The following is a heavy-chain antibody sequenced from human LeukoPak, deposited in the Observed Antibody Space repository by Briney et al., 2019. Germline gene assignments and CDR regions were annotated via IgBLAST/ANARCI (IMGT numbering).Heavy chain of an antibody. V-gene: IGHV4-34*01. CDR1: GGSFSGYY. Sequence: PSETLSLTCAVYGGSFSGYYWSWIRQPPGKGLEWIGEINHSGSTNYNPSLKSRVTISVDTSKNQFSLKLSSVTAADTAVYYCARHSVAAAGNEYFQHWGQGTLVTVSS. CDR2: INHSGST. CDR3: ARHSVAAAGNEYFQH. D-gene: IGHD6-13*01. J-gene: IGHJ1*01.